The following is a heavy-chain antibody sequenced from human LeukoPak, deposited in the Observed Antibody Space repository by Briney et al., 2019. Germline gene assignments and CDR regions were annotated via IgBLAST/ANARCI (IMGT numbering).Heavy chain of an antibody. CDR2: TYYRSEWHT. Sequence: SQTLSLTCAVSGDSVSNKNAAWNWIRQSPSRGLEWLGRTYYRSEWHTDYAFSVKGRITINAGTSKNQFSLQLGYVTPEDTAVYYCASGRALSWGQGTLVTVSS. V-gene: IGHV6-1*01. J-gene: IGHJ5*02. CDR1: GDSVSNKNAA. CDR3: ASGRALS.